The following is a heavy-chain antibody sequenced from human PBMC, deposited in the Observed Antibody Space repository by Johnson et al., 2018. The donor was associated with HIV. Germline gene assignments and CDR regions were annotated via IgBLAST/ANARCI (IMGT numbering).Heavy chain of an antibody. CDR1: GFTFSSYA. CDR2: ISYDGSNK. Sequence: QVQLLESGGGVVQPGRSLRLSCAASGFTFSSYAMHWVRQAPGKGLEWVAVISYDGSNKYYADSVKGRFTISRDNSNNTVSLQMNSLRAEDPAVYYCARDFDSRSWPGTDAFDVWGQGTVVTVSS. J-gene: IGHJ3*01. CDR3: ARDFDSRSWPGTDAFDV. D-gene: IGHD6-13*01. V-gene: IGHV3-30*04.